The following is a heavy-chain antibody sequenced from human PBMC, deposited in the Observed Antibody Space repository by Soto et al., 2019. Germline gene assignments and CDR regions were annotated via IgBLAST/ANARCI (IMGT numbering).Heavy chain of an antibody. V-gene: IGHV3-21*06. J-gene: IGHJ4*02. CDR2: ISSTTTYI. Sequence: GGSLRLSCAASGFTFTRYRMNWVRQAPGKGLEWVSSISSTTTYIYYGNSMKGRFTISRDNAKNSLYLEMNSRRAEDTAVYYCARESEDLTSNFDYWGQGTLVTVSS. CDR3: ARESEDLTSNFDY. CDR1: GFTFTRYR.